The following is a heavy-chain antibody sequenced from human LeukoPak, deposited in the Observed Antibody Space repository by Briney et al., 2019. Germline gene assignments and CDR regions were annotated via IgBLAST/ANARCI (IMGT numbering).Heavy chain of an antibody. CDR3: ARDELYNGYYSVKYHYNGMDV. Sequence: ASVKVSCKASGYTFTDYYVHWVRQAPGQGLEWMGRINAKSGDTNAAQRFQGRVTMTRVTSITTAYLELSRLRSDDTAVYYCARDELYNGYYSVKYHYNGMDVWGQGTTDTVSS. CDR2: INAKSGDT. D-gene: IGHD3-3*01. J-gene: IGHJ6*02. V-gene: IGHV1-2*06. CDR1: GYTFTDYY.